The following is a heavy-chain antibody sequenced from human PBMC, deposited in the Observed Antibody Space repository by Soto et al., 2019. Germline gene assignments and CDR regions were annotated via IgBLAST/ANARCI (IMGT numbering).Heavy chain of an antibody. CDR1: GYTFTGYY. J-gene: IGHJ6*03. V-gene: IGHV1-2*04. Sequence: ASVKVSCKASGYTFTGYYMHWVRKAPGQGLEWMGWINPNRGGTNYAQKFQGWVTMTRDTSISTAYMELSRLRSDDTAVYYCARGGVATTTYYYYYYYMDVWGKGTTVTVSS. D-gene: IGHD5-12*01. CDR3: ARGGVATTTYYYYYYYMDV. CDR2: INPNRGGT.